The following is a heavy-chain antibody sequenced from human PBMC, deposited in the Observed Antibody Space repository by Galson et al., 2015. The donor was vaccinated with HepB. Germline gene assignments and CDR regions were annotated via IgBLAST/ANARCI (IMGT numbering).Heavy chain of an antibody. D-gene: IGHD1-26*01. Sequence: SLRLSCAAPGFTFSDHYMDWVRQAPGKGLEWVGRTRNKANSYTTEYAASVKGRFTISRDDSKNSLYLQMNSLKTEDTAVYYCARGSWGGSYDYWGQGTLVTVSS. CDR2: TRNKANSYTT. J-gene: IGHJ4*02. V-gene: IGHV3-72*01. CDR3: ARGSWGGSYDY. CDR1: GFTFSDHY.